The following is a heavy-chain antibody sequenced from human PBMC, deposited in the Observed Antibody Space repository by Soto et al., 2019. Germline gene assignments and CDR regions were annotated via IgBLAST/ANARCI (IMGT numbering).Heavy chain of an antibody. J-gene: IGHJ6*02. D-gene: IGHD6-25*01. CDR1: GYSFTTYI. CDR3: ARIAAESDFAMDV. Sequence: VQLVQSGAEVKKPGASVKVSCKASGYSFTTYIITWVRQAPGQGLEWMGWIAAYNGNTNYAQKVQGRVTMTIDTSTSTAYMDLRSLRSDDTAIYFWARIAAESDFAMDVWGQGTTVTVSS. CDR2: IAAYNGNT. V-gene: IGHV1-18*01.